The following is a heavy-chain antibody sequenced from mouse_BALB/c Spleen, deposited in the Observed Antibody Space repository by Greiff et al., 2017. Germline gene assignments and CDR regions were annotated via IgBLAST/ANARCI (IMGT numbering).Heavy chain of an antibody. V-gene: IGHV5-2*03. J-gene: IGHJ4*01. Sequence: EVKLVESGGGLVQPGESLKLSCESNEYEFPSHDMSWVRKTPEKRLELVAAINSDGGSTYYPDTMERRFIISRDNTKKTLYLEMSSLRSEDTAMYYCARVCYYGSSSRGAMDYWGQGTSVTVSS. CDR1: EYEFPSHD. CDR2: INSDGGST. D-gene: IGHD1-1*01. CDR3: ARVCYYGSSSRGAMDY.